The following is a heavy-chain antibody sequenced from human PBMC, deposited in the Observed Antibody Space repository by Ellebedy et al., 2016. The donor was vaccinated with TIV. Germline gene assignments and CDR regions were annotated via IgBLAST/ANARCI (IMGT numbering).Heavy chain of an antibody. CDR3: ARGTGLEIDY. CDR1: GGSVSSGSYY. CDR2: IYYSGST. J-gene: IGHJ4*02. D-gene: IGHD3/OR15-3a*01. Sequence: SETLSLTXTVSGGSVSSGSYYWSWIRQPPGKGLEWIGYIYYSGSTNYNPSLKSRVTISVDTSKNQFSLKLSSVTAADTAVYYCARGTGLEIDYWGQGTLVTVSS. V-gene: IGHV4-61*01.